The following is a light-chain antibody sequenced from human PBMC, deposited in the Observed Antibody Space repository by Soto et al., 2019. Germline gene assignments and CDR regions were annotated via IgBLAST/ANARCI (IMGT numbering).Light chain of an antibody. CDR3: LSFDSSLSVV. J-gene: IGLJ2*01. Sequence: VPDRFSGSKSGTSASLAITGLQAEDEAHYYCLSFDSSLSVVFGGGTKLTVL. V-gene: IGLV1-40*01.